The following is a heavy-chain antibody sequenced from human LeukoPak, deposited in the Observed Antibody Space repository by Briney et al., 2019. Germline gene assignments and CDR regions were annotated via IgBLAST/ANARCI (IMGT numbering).Heavy chain of an antibody. CDR3: ARDVPYSSGWYGMPGYYYYGMDV. D-gene: IGHD6-19*01. CDR2: ISSSGSTI. Sequence: GGSLRLSCGASSFNFNTRAMTWVRQSPGKGLEWVSYISSSGSTIYYAGSEKGRFTISRDNAKNSLYLQMNSLRAEDTAVYYCARDVPYSSGWYGMPGYYYYGMDVWGQGTTVTVSS. CDR1: SFNFNTRA. V-gene: IGHV3-48*03. J-gene: IGHJ6*02.